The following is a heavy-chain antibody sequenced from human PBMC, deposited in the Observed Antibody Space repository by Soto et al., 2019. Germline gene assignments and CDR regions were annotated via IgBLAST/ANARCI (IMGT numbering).Heavy chain of an antibody. CDR2: INPNSGT. Sequence: QVQLVQSGAEVKKPGASVKVSCKASGYIFTGYYIHWVRQAPGQGLEWMGWINPNSGTNYAQKFQGRVTMTRDTSMSTLYMELSRLRSDDTAVYYCAPRHPSGRDAFHIWGQGTKVTVSS. CDR3: APRHPSGRDAFHI. V-gene: IGHV1-2*02. D-gene: IGHD6-25*01. CDR1: GYIFTGYY. J-gene: IGHJ3*02.